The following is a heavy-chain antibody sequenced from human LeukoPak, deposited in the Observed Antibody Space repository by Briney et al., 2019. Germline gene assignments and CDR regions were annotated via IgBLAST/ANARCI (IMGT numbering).Heavy chain of an antibody. CDR1: GGSISRYY. D-gene: IGHD1-26*01. CDR3: TRDQGPRKVGAYNWFDP. V-gene: IGHV4-59*01. J-gene: IGHJ5*02. Sequence: NSSETLSLTCTVSGGSISRYYWSWIRQSPAKGLEWIGYIYHNGNNNYNPSLKSRVSMSVDKSRNQFSLDLFSVIAADTAVYYCTRDQGPRKVGAYNWFDPWGEGILVTVSS. CDR2: IYHNGNN.